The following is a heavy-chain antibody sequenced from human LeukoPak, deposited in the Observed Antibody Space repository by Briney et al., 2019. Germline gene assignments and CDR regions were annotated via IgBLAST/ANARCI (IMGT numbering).Heavy chain of an antibody. Sequence: SETLSLTCTVSGGSINSGDYYWTWIRQPPGKGLEWIGYIYYSGSTYYNPSLKSRVTISIDTSKKQFLLDLSSVTAADTAVYYCARKVVADAAFDFWGQGTLVTVSS. V-gene: IGHV4-30-4*01. J-gene: IGHJ4*02. CDR1: GGSINSGDYY. CDR2: IYYSGST. CDR3: ARKVVADAAFDF. D-gene: IGHD2-15*01.